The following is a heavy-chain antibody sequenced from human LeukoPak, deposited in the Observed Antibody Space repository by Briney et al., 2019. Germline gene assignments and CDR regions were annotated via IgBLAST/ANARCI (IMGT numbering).Heavy chain of an antibody. CDR3: ATWKTAKAGFDY. D-gene: IGHD6-19*01. J-gene: IGHJ4*02. Sequence: TSETQSLTCTVSGGSISNNNYYWAWIRQPPGKGLECIGSIYYSVSPYYNPSLKSRVTISVDTSKNQFSLRLSSVTAADTAVYYCATWKTAKAGFDYWWQGRLVTVSS. CDR2: IYYSVSP. V-gene: IGHV4-39*01. CDR1: GGSISNNNYY.